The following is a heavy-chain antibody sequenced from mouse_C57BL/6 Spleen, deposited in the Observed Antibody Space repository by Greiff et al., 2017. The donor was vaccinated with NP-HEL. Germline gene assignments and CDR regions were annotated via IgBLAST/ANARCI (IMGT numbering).Heavy chain of an antibody. Sequence: QVQLQQSGAELVKPGASVKISCKASGYAFSSYWMNWVKQRPGKGLEWIGQIYPGDGDTNYNGKFKGKATLTADKSSSTAYMQLSSLTSEDSAVYFCARSGDYGSSNNYWGQGTTLTVSS. J-gene: IGHJ2*01. D-gene: IGHD1-1*01. CDR2: IYPGDGDT. CDR1: GYAFSSYW. V-gene: IGHV1-80*01. CDR3: ARSGDYGSSNNY.